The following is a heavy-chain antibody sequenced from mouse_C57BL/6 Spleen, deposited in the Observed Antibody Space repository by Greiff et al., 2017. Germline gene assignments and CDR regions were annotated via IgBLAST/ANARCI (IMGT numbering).Heavy chain of an antibody. V-gene: IGHV5-4*03. CDR1: GFTFSSYA. CDR2: ISDGGSYT. J-gene: IGHJ2*01. CDR3: ARGGEVTALDY. D-gene: IGHD2-2*01. Sequence: EVKLVESGGGLVKPGGSLKLSCAASGFTFSSYAMSWVRQTPEKRLEWVATISDGGSYTYYPDNVKGRFTISRDNAKKNLDLQMSHLKSEDTAMYYCARGGEVTALDYWGQGTTLTVSS.